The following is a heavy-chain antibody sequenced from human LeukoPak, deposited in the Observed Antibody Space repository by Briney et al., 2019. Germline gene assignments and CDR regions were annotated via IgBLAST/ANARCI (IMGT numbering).Heavy chain of an antibody. CDR1: GFTFSTYG. Sequence: GGSLRLSCAASGFTFSTYGMHWVRQAPGKGLEWVAVIIHDGSNKYYADSVKGRFTISRDNSKNTLYLQMNGLRPEDTAVYFCAKDWGSKFASGSSYLDSWGQGTLVTVSS. CDR2: IIHDGSNK. CDR3: AKDWGSKFASGSSYLDS. V-gene: IGHV3-30*18. D-gene: IGHD3-10*01. J-gene: IGHJ4*02.